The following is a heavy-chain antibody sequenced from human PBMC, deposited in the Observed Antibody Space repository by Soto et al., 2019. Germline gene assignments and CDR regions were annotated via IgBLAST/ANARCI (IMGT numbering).Heavy chain of an antibody. Sequence: QVQLVESGGGVVQPGKSLRLSCAASGFTFSSYSMNWVRQAPGRGLEWVAVISYDETKRYYGDSVKGRFSISRDTAKNTLCLQINSLRAEDTAVYYCARSIALSGLDYWGQGTRVTVSS. CDR2: ISYDETKR. J-gene: IGHJ4*02. CDR1: GFTFSSYS. CDR3: ARSIALSGLDY. D-gene: IGHD6-19*01. V-gene: IGHV3-30-3*01.